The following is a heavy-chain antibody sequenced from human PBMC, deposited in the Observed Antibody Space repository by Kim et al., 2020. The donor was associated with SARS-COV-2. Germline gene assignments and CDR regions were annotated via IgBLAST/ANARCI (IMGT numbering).Heavy chain of an antibody. V-gene: IGHV1-18*01. J-gene: IGHJ4*02. Sequence: YAQKLQGRVTMTTDTSTSTAYMELRSLRSDDTAVYYCARVGYSSGWYVSLWGQGTLVTVSS. CDR3: ARVGYSSGWYVSL. D-gene: IGHD6-19*01.